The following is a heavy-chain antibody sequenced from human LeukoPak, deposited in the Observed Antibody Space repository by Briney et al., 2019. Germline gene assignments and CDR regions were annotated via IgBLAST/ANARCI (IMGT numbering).Heavy chain of an antibody. V-gene: IGHV1-24*01. CDR3: ATGVWFGELFAGDFDY. Sequence: ASVKVSCKVSGYTLTELSMHWVRQAPGKGLEWMGGFDPEDGETIYAQKFQGRVTMTEDTSTDTAYMELSSLRSEDTAVYYCATGVWFGELFAGDFDYWGQGTPVTVSS. CDR2: FDPEDGET. J-gene: IGHJ4*02. CDR1: GYTLTELS. D-gene: IGHD3-10*01.